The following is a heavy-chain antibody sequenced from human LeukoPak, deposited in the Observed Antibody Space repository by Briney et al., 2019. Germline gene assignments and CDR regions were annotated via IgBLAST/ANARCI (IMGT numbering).Heavy chain of an antibody. V-gene: IGHV3-23*01. CDR2: ISGSGGST. CDR3: AKDRRCSGGSCYSWVS. D-gene: IGHD2-15*01. Sequence: PGGSLRLSCAASGSTFSSYAMSWVRQAPGKGLEWVSAISGSGGSTYYADSVKGRFTISRDNSKNTLYLQMNSLRAEDTAVYYCAKDRRCSGGSCYSWVSWGQGTLVTVSS. J-gene: IGHJ4*02. CDR1: GSTFSSYA.